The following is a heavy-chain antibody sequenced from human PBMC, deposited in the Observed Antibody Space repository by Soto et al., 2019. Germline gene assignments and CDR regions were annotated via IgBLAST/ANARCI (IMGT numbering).Heavy chain of an antibody. J-gene: IGHJ5*02. V-gene: IGHV3-30*18. CDR3: AKDHEVLWFGESEYNWFDP. CDR2: ISYDGSNK. D-gene: IGHD3-10*01. CDR1: GFTFSSYG. Sequence: HPGGSLRLSCAASGFTFSSYGMHWVRQAPGKGLEWVAVISYDGSNKYYADSVKGRFTISRDNSKNTLYLQMNSLRAEDTAVYYCAKDHEVLWFGESEYNWFDPWGQGTLVTVSS.